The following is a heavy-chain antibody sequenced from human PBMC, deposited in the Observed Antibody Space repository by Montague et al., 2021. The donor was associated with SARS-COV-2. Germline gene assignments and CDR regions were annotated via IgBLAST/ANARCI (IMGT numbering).Heavy chain of an antibody. V-gene: IGHV3-9*01. D-gene: IGHD5-18*01. CDR2: INWNSGNL. CDR1: DFTFDDYA. J-gene: IGHJ5*02. CDR3: AKGSRRGYNYGTNNWLDP. Sequence: SLRLSCADSDFTFDDYAMHWVRQAPGKGLEWVSGINWNSGNLGYADSXXGRFSISRDNSRNSLFLQMNSLRPEDTAVYYCAKGSRRGYNYGTNNWLDPWGQGTLVTVPS.